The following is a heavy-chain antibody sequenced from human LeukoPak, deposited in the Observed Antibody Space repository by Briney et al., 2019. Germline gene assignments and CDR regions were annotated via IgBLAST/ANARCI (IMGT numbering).Heavy chain of an antibody. Sequence: GGSLRLSCTASGFTFGDYVMSWVRQAPGKGLEWVAFIRYDGSNKYYADSVRGRFSISRDNAKNTLYLQMNSLRAEDTAVYFCAKRGAAGSYYFDYWGQGTLVTVSS. J-gene: IGHJ4*02. D-gene: IGHD4/OR15-4a*01. CDR1: GFTFGDYV. CDR3: AKRGAAGSYYFDY. CDR2: IRYDGSNK. V-gene: IGHV3-30*02.